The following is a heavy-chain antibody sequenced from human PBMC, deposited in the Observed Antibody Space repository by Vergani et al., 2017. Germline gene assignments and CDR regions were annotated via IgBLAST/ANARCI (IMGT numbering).Heavy chain of an antibody. CDR3: ARATGDGCSSTSCYPGYFDL. D-gene: IGHD2-2*01. CDR2: ISSSSSTI. Sequence: EVQLVESGGGLVQPGGSLRLSCAASGFTFSSYSMNWVRQAPGKGLEWVSYISSSSSTIYYADSVKGRFTISKDNAKKSLYLQMNSLRAEDTAVYYCARATGDGCSSTSCYPGYFDLWGRGTLVTVSS. V-gene: IGHV3-48*01. J-gene: IGHJ2*01. CDR1: GFTFSSYS.